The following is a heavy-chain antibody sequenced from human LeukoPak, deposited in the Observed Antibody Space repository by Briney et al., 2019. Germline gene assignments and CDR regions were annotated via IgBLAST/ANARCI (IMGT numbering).Heavy chain of an antibody. Sequence: SETLSLTCAVYGGSFSGYYWSWIRQPPGKGLEWIGEINHSGSTNYNPSLKSRVTISVDTSKNQFSLKLSSVTAADTAVYYCARASGYSFDYWGQGTLVTVSS. D-gene: IGHD3-3*01. CDR2: INHSGST. V-gene: IGHV4-34*01. CDR1: GGSFSGYY. J-gene: IGHJ4*02. CDR3: ARASGYSFDY.